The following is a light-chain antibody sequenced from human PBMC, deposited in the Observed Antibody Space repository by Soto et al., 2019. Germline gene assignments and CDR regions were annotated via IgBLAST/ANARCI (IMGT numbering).Light chain of an antibody. CDR2: END. CDR3: GAWDAGLNAGV. V-gene: IGLV1-51*02. Sequence: QSVLTQPPSVSAAPGQKVTISCSGGSSNIGRNYVSWFQQFPGTAPKLLIYENDKRPSGIPDRFSGSKSATSATLGIAGLQTEDEAEYYCGAWDAGLNAGVFGGGTKVTVL. CDR1: SSNIGRNY. J-gene: IGLJ3*02.